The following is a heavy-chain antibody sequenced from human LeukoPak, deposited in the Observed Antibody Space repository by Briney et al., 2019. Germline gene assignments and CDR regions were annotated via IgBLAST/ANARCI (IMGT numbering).Heavy chain of an antibody. Sequence: SETLSLTCGVSGGSISTTNWWTWVRPPPGEGLEWIGEVHLSGRTHYNPSLESRATMSVDMSENHISLRLTSVTAADTAVYYCAREGGPYRPLDYSGQGTLVTVSS. V-gene: IGHV4-4*02. CDR3: AREGGPYRPLDY. CDR2: VHLSGRT. CDR1: GGSISTTNW. J-gene: IGHJ4*02.